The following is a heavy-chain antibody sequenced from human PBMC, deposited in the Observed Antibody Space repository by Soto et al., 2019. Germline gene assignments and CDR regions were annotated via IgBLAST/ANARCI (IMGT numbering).Heavy chain of an antibody. CDR2: ISSSSSTI. J-gene: IGHJ4*02. CDR1: GFTFSSYS. Sequence: EVQLVESGGGLVQPGGSLRLSCAASGFTFSSYSMNWVRQAPGKGLEWVSYISSSSSTIYYADSVKGRFTISRDNAKNSLYLQMNSLRDEDTAVYYCARDRADGYNLRLFDYWGQGTLVTVSS. D-gene: IGHD5-12*01. V-gene: IGHV3-48*02. CDR3: ARDRADGYNLRLFDY.